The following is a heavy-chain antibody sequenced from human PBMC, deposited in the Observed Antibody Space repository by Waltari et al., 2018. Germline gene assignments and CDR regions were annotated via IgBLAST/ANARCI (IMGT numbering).Heavy chain of an antibody. CDR1: GGSFSGYY. CDR2: IYYSGST. D-gene: IGHD3-22*01. CDR3: ARDRGSYDSSGYSSYFDY. Sequence: QVQLQQWGAGLLKPSETLSLTCAVYGGSFSGYYWSWIRQPPGKGLEWIGYIYYSGSTNYNPALSSRVTISVDTSKNQFSLKLSSVTAADTAVYYCARDRGSYDSSGYSSYFDYWGQGTLVTVSS. V-gene: IGHV4-34*11. J-gene: IGHJ4*02.